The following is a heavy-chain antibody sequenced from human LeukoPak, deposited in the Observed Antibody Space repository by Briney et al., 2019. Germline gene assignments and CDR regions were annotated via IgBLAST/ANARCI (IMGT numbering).Heavy chain of an antibody. CDR3: ARQGDSGWYYFDY. CDR1: GGSISSGDYY. J-gene: IGHJ4*02. CDR2: IYHSGFT. V-gene: IGHV4-39*07. D-gene: IGHD6-19*01. Sequence: TSSETLSLTCTVSGGSISSGDYYWSWIRQPPGKGLEWTGEIYHSGFTNYNPSLKSRVTISVDKSKNQFSLKLTSVTAAGTAAYYCARQGDSGWYYFDYWGQGTLVTVSS.